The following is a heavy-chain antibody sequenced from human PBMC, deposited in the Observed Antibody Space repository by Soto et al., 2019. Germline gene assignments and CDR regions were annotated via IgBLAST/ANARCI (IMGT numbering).Heavy chain of an antibody. V-gene: IGHV3-11*01. D-gene: IGHD3-10*01. CDR2: ISDSGTTT. CDR1: GFTFSNHY. CDR3: AGDPYYYASDF. J-gene: IGHJ4*02. Sequence: PGGSLRLSCAASGFTFSNHYMTWIRQASGKGLEWVSKISDSGTTTYYADSVKGRFTVSRDNAKNSVYLQMNSLRAEDTAVYYCAGDPYYYASDFWGQGTQVTVSS.